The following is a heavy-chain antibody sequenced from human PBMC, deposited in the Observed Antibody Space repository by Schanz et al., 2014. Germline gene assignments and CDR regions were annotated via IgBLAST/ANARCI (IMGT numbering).Heavy chain of an antibody. V-gene: IGHV4-39*01. CDR1: GASISGSSDY. Sequence: QLQLQESGPGLVKPSETLSLTCTVSGASISGSSDYWGWIRQSPGKGLEWIGNIYYTGTTYYNPSLKIRVSISVETSNTQVSLNLTSVTAADTAVFYCARRDNYLSAFDIWGQGTMVTVSS. CDR2: IYYTGTT. D-gene: IGHD4-4*01. CDR3: ARRDNYLSAFDI. J-gene: IGHJ3*02.